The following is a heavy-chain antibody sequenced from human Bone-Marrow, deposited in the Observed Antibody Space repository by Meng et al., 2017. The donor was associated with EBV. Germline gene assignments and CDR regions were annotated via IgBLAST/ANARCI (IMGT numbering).Heavy chain of an antibody. CDR1: GYTFTDYS. CDR3: ARFGELFRNWFDP. Sequence: QGHMLKSGSELKKPGASVKVSCKASGYTFTDYSLNWVRQAPGQGLEWMGWINTNTGNPTYAQGFTGRFVFSLDTSVSTAYLQISSLKAEDTAVYYCARFGELFRNWFDPWGQGTLVTVSS. CDR2: INTNTGNP. V-gene: IGHV7-4-1*02. J-gene: IGHJ5*02. D-gene: IGHD3-10*01.